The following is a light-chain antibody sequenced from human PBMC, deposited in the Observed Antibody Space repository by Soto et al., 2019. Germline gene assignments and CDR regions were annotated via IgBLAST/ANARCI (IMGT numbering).Light chain of an antibody. Sequence: QSVLTQSPSASASLGHSVKLTCTLSSGHSSYAIACHQQQPEKGPRYLMKLDSDGSHTKGDAIPDRFSGSSSGAERYLTISSLQSEDEANYYCKTCGSGIHVVFGGGTKLTVL. V-gene: IGLV4-69*01. CDR3: KTCGSGIHVV. CDR2: LDSDGSH. CDR1: SGHSSYA. J-gene: IGLJ2*01.